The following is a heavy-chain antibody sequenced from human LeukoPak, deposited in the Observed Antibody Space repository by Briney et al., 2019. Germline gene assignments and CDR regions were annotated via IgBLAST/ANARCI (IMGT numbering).Heavy chain of an antibody. CDR3: ASCQYGAGPNFYGMDV. V-gene: IGHV1-69*06. Sequence: SVKVSCKASGGTFSSYAISWVRQAPGQGLEWMAGIIPILVTANYAQNFQGRDTITADNSTSTAYMELRSLRSEDTAVYYCASCQYGAGPNFYGMDVWGKGTTVTVSS. D-gene: IGHD3-10*01. CDR2: IIPILVTA. CDR1: GGTFSSYA. J-gene: IGHJ6*04.